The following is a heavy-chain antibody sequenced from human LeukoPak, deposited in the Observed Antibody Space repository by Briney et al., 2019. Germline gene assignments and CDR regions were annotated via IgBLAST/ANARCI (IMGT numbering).Heavy chain of an antibody. D-gene: IGHD1-26*01. CDR3: ARDGSGTNLFDVGWFDS. Sequence: GGSLRLSCAASGFTFSSYAMHWARQAPGKGLEWVAFISNDGSYNYCTDSVKGRFNISRDNSETTLYLQMNSLRPDDTAVYYCARDGSGTNLFDVGWFDSWGQGTLVTVSS. V-gene: IGHV3-30*10. CDR2: ISNDGSYN. CDR1: GFTFSSYA. J-gene: IGHJ5*01.